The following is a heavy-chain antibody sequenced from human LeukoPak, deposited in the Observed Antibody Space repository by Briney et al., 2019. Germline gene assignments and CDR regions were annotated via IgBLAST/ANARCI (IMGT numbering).Heavy chain of an antibody. CDR1: GGSISSGSYY. D-gene: IGHD3-3*01. Sequence: SETLSLTCTVSGGSISSGSYYWSWIRQPAGKGLEWIGRIYTSGSTNYNPSLKSRVTISVDTSKNQFSLKLSSVTAADTAVYYCARASPYYDFWSGYWNAFDIWGQGTMVTVSS. J-gene: IGHJ3*02. CDR2: IYTSGST. CDR3: ARASPYYDFWSGYWNAFDI. V-gene: IGHV4-61*02.